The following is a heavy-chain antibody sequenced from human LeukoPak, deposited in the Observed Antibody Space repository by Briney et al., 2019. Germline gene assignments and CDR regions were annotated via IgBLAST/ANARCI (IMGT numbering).Heavy chain of an antibody. CDR2: ISSSSIYI. Sequence: GGSLRLSCAASEFTFSNYKMNWVRQAPGKGLEWVSSISSSSIYIYYADSVKGRFTISRDNDKNSLYLQMNSLRAEDTAVYYCARESSGRRVPTFDYWGQGTLVTVSS. J-gene: IGHJ4*02. V-gene: IGHV3-21*01. CDR1: EFTFSNYK. D-gene: IGHD2-2*01. CDR3: ARESSGRRVPTFDY.